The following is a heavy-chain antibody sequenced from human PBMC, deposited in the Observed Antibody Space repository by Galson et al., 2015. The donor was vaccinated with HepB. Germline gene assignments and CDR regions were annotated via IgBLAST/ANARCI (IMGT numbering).Heavy chain of an antibody. D-gene: IGHD3-9*01. V-gene: IGHV1-8*01. Sequence: SVKVSCKASGYTFTSYDINWVRQAPGQGLEWMGWMNPNSGNTGYAQKFQGRVTMTRDISISTAYMELSSLRSEDTAVYYCASEELRHFDWLVYYYVMDVWCQGTTVTVSS. CDR1: GYTFTSYD. J-gene: IGHJ6*02. CDR3: ASEELRHFDWLVYYYVMDV. CDR2: MNPNSGNT.